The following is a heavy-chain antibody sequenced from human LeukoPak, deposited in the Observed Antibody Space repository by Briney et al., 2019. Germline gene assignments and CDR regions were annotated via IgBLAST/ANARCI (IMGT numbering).Heavy chain of an antibody. J-gene: IGHJ6*03. V-gene: IGHV4-34*01. CDR2: INHSGST. Sequence: SETLSLTCAVYGGSFSGYYWSWIRHPPGKGLEWIGEINHSGSTNYIPSLKSRVTISVDTSKDQFSLKLSSVTAADTAVYYCARAIPLHRAAKTNYYYYMGVWGEGTTVTVSS. CDR1: GGSFSGYY. D-gene: IGHD1-7*01. CDR3: ARAIPLHRAAKTNYYYYMGV.